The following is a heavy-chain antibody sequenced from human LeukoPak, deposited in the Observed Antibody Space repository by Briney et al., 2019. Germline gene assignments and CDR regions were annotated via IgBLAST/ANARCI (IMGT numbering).Heavy chain of an antibody. J-gene: IGHJ4*02. V-gene: IGHV1-2*02. D-gene: IGHD3-10*01. CDR3: ARGALVRGVRIGGNCDF. CDR1: GYIFINYY. CDR2: INPNNDGT. Sequence: ASVKVSCKASGYIFINYYMHWVRQAPGQGLEWLGWINPNNDGTHYAERFQGRVTMTRDSAINTAYLEVTNLRSDDTATYYCARGALVRGVRIGGNCDFLGQGTLVIVSS.